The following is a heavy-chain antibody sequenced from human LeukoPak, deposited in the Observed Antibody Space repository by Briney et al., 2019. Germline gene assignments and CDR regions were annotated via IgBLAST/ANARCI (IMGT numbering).Heavy chain of an antibody. CDR1: GFTFSSYG. D-gene: IGHD3-3*01. CDR3: AKGALKSECLLPVDC. J-gene: IGHJ4*02. CDR2: IRYDGSNK. V-gene: IGHV3-30*02. Sequence: GGSLRLYCAASGFTFSSYGMHWVRQAPGKGLEWMAFIRYDGSNKYYADSVKGRFTISRDNSKNTLYLQMNSLRAEDTAVYYCAKGALKSECLLPVDCWGQGTLVTVSS.